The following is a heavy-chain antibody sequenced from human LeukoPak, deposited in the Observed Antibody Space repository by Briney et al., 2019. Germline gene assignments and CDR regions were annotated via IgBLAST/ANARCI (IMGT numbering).Heavy chain of an antibody. CDR2: ISGSGGST. CDR1: GFTFSSYA. J-gene: IGHJ4*02. D-gene: IGHD2-2*01. Sequence: PGGSLRLSCAAPGFTFSSYAMSWVRQAPGKGLEWVSAISGSGGSTYYADSVKGRFTISRDNSKNTLYLQMNSLRAEDTAVYYCVEDCSSTSCLGYWGQGTLVTVSS. CDR3: VEDCSSTSCLGY. V-gene: IGHV3-23*01.